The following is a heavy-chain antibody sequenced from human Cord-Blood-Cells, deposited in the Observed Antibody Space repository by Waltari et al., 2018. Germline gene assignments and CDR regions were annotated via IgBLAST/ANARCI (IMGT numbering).Heavy chain of an antibody. J-gene: IGHJ4*02. V-gene: IGHV4-59*11. Sequence: QVQLQESGPGLVKPSETLSLTCTVSGGSISSHYWSWIRQPPGKGLEWIGYIYYRGSTTYNPSLKSRVTISVDTSKNQFSLKLSSVTAADTAVYYCGRSSPTKGSGYYTGDYWGQGTLVTVSS. CDR3: GRSSPTKGSGYYTGDY. CDR2: IYYRGST. D-gene: IGHD3-3*01. CDR1: GGSISSHY.